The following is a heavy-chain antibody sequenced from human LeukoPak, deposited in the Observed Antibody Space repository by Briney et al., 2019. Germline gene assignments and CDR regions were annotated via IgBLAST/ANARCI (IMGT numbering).Heavy chain of an antibody. CDR3: ARGGRDFYFDN. CDR2: IYHGGGT. Sequence: PSQTLSLTCTVSGGSINSADYYWSWIRQYAGKGLEWIGYIYHGGGTYYNPSLKSRLTISVDTSKNQFSLHLRSVSAADTALYLCARGGRDFYFDNWGRGTLVTVSS. V-gene: IGHV4-31*03. CDR1: GGSINSADYY. D-gene: IGHD3-16*01. J-gene: IGHJ4*02.